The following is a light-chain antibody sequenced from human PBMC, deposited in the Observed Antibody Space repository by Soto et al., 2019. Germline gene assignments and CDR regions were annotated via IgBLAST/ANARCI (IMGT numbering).Light chain of an antibody. V-gene: IGKV3-15*01. CDR2: GAS. CDR1: HSVGSN. J-gene: IGKJ4*01. CDR3: QQYYNWPLT. Sequence: EIVMTQSPATLSVSPWERATLSCRASHSVGSNLAWYRQKPGQAPGLLIYGASTRATDIPARFSGSGSGTEFTLTISSLQSEDFAVYYCQQYYNWPLTFGGGTKVDIK.